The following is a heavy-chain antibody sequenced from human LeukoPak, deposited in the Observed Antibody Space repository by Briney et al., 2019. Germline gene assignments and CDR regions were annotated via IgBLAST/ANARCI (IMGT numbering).Heavy chain of an antibody. Sequence: PGGSLRLSCAASGFTVSSNYMSWVRQAPGKGLEWVSAISGSGGSTYYADSVKGRFTISRDNSKNTLYLQMYSLGAEDTAVYYCAKATNSGTSRGSFDYWGQGTLVTVSS. D-gene: IGHD1-26*01. CDR2: ISGSGGST. CDR3: AKATNSGTSRGSFDY. V-gene: IGHV3-23*01. CDR1: GFTVSSNY. J-gene: IGHJ4*02.